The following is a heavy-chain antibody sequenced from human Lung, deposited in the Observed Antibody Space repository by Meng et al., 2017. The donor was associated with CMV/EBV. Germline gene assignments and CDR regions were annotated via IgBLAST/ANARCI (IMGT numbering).Heavy chain of an antibody. V-gene: IGHV1-69*04. D-gene: IGHD5-24*01. CDR3: ARDNSNIPYNYFDP. CDR2: IIPMLGIA. Sequence: SVTVSXKDSGGTFSTYPITWVRQAPGQGLEWMGRIIPMLGIANYAQKFQGRVTITADKSATSAYMELRSLRSEDTAVYYCARDNSNIPYNYFDPWGQGSLVTVSS. CDR1: GGTFSTYP. J-gene: IGHJ5*02.